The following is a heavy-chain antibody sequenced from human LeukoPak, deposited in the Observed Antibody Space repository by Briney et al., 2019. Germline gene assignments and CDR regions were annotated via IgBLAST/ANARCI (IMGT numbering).Heavy chain of an antibody. D-gene: IGHD2-21*02. CDR3: AKVPIVVVTAIFDY. V-gene: IGHV3-23*01. CDR1: GFTFSSYA. CDR2: ISGSGGST. Sequence: GGSLRLSCAASGFTFSSYAMSWVRQAPGKGLEWVSAISGSGGSTYYADSVKGRFTISRDNSKNALYVQMNSLRAEDTAVYYCAKVPIVVVTAIFDYWGQGTLVTVSS. J-gene: IGHJ4*02.